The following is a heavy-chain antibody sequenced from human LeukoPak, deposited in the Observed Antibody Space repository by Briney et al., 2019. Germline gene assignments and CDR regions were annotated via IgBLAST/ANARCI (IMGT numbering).Heavy chain of an antibody. Sequence: GGSLRLSCAASGFTVRSNYISWVRQAPGKGREWGSVIYSDGPTYYADSVKGRFTISRDNSKNTLYLQMNSLRAEDTAVYYCARGGIHCSSASCPKTYFDYWGQGTLVTVSS. CDR1: GFTVRSNY. J-gene: IGHJ4*02. V-gene: IGHV3-66*01. CDR3: ARGGIHCSSASCPKTYFDY. D-gene: IGHD2-2*01. CDR2: IYSDGPT.